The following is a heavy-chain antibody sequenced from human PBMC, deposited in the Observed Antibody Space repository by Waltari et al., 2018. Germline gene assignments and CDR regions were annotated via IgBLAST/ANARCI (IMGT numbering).Heavy chain of an antibody. Sequence: QVQLQESGPGLVRPSEILSLTCGVSGYSISSGYYWGWIRQPPGKGLEWIGSIYRSGTTSYNPPLESRVTMSVDTSKNQFSLKMSPVTAADTAVYYCTRRYTRRDYSPFDFWGQGTLVTVSS. CDR2: IYRSGTT. V-gene: IGHV4-38-2*01. CDR3: TRRYTRRDYSPFDF. CDR1: GYSISSGYY. J-gene: IGHJ4*02. D-gene: IGHD4-4*01.